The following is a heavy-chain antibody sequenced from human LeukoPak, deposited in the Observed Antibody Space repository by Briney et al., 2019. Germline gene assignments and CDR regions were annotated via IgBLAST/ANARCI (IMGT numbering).Heavy chain of an antibody. D-gene: IGHD3-16*02. J-gene: IGHJ4*02. CDR2: ISASGDST. Sequence: GGSLRLSCAASGSTFSSYAMTWVRQAPGKGLEWVSGISASGDSTNYADSVKGRFTISRDNSKNTVYLQLNSLRAEDTAVYYCASFPRADMGLIILDYWGQGTLVTVSS. V-gene: IGHV3-23*01. CDR1: GSTFSSYA. CDR3: ASFPRADMGLIILDY.